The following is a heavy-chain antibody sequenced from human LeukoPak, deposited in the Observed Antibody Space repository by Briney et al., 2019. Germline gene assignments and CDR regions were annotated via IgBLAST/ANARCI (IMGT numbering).Heavy chain of an antibody. CDR2: INYSGNT. J-gene: IGHJ4*02. D-gene: IGHD1-1*01. CDR3: ARSLSTTGLR. Sequence: NPSETLSLTCTVSGGSVSSSDYYWGWIRQPPGKGLEWIGSINYSGNTYYNPSLKNRVTISVDTSKNQFSLKLSSVTAADTAVYYCARSLSTTGLRWGQGTLVTVSS. V-gene: IGHV4-39*01. CDR1: GGSVSSSDYY.